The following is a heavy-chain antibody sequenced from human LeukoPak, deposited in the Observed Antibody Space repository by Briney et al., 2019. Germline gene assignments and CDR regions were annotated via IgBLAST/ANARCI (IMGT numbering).Heavy chain of an antibody. J-gene: IGHJ4*02. CDR3: ATSQAVADPADY. V-gene: IGHV1-46*01. D-gene: IGHD6-19*01. Sequence: ASVKVSCKASGYTFTSYYMHWVRQAPGQGLEWMGIINPGGGSTSYAQKFQGRVTMTRDTSTSTVYMELSSLRSEDTAVYYCATSQAVADPADYWGQGTLVTVSS. CDR1: GYTFTSYY. CDR2: INPGGGST.